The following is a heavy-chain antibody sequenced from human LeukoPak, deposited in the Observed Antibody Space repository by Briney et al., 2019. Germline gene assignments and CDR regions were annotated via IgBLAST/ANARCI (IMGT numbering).Heavy chain of an antibody. CDR3: ASEAQAYGEPALIDY. CDR1: GYTFTGYY. V-gene: IGHV1-2*02. CDR2: INPNSGGT. Sequence: GASVKVSCKASGYTFTGYYMHWVRQAPGQGLEWMGWINPNSGGTNYAQKFQGRVTMTRDTSISTAYMELSRLRSDDTAVYYCASEAQAYGEPALIDYWGQGTLVTVSS. J-gene: IGHJ4*02. D-gene: IGHD4-17*01.